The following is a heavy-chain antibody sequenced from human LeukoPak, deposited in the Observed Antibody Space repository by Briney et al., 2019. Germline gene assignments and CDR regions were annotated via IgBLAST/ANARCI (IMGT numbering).Heavy chain of an antibody. J-gene: IGHJ4*02. CDR1: GYTFTDLY. D-gene: IGHD3-3*01. CDR3: ARHNYDFDFDY. Sequence: GASVEVSCKASGYTFTDLYIHWVRQAPGQGLEWMGFLRTNTGGTSYAQKFQGRVTMTRDTSISTAYLELTSLTSDDTAVYFCARHNYDFDFDYWGQGTLVTVSA. CDR2: LRTNTGGT. V-gene: IGHV1-2*02.